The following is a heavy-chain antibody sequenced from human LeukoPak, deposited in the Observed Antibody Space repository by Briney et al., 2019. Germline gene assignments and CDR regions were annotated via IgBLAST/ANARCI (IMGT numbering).Heavy chain of an antibody. CDR3: ARVGVVPAAIPDGFDI. CDR1: GXTFSSYA. D-gene: IGHD2-2*01. J-gene: IGHJ3*02. V-gene: IGHV3-53*01. Sequence: GGSLRLSCAASGXTFSSYAVSWVRQAPGKGLEWVSVIYSGGSTYYADSVKGRFTISRDNSKNTLYLQMNSLTAEDTAVYYCARVGVVPAAIPDGFDIWGQGTMVTVSS. CDR2: IYSGGST.